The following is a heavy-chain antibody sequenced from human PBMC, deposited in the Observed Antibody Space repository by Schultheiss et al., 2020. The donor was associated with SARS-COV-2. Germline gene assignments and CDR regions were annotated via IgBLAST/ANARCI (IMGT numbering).Heavy chain of an antibody. V-gene: IGHV4-59*08. CDR1: GGSISRYY. CDR2: IYYSGST. D-gene: IGHD1-26*01. CDR3: ARRPRPGSFDY. Sequence: SETLSLTCTVSGGSISRYYWSWIRQPPGKGLEWIGYIYYSGSTNYNPSLKSRVTISVDTSKNQFSLKLSSVTAADTAVYYCARRPRPGSFDYWGQGTLVTVSS. J-gene: IGHJ4*02.